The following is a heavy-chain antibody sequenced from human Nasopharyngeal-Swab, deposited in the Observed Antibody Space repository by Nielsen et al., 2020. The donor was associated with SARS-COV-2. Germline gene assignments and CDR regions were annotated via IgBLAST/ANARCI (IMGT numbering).Heavy chain of an antibody. CDR3: AREPPGRWLQLVFDY. CDR1: GFTFSSYE. V-gene: IGHV3-48*03. CDR2: ISSSGSTI. D-gene: IGHD5-24*01. Sequence: GESLKISCAASGFTFSSYEMNWVLQAPGKGLEWVSYISSSGSTIYYADSVKGRFTISRDNAKNSLYLQMTSLRAKDTAVYYCAREPPGRWLQLVFDYWGQGTLVTVSS. J-gene: IGHJ4*02.